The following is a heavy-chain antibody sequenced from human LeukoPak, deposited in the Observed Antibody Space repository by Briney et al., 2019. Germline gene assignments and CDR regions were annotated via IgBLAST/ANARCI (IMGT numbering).Heavy chain of an antibody. CDR3: AVGKYGGYSVSSGDN. CDR2: ISSDSSYT. V-gene: IGHV3-11*03. D-gene: IGHD5-12*01. J-gene: IGHJ4*02. Sequence: GGSLTLSCAASGFTFSYYYMSWIRQAPGKGLEWVSYISSDSSYTNYADSVKGRFTISRDNAKNSLYLQMNSLRAEDTAIYYCAVGKYGGYSVSSGDNWGQGTLVTVSS. CDR1: GFTFSYYY.